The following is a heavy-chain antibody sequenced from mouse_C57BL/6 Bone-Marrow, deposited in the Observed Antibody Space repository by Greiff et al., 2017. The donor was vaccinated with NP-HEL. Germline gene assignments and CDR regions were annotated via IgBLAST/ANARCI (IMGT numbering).Heavy chain of an antibody. CDR2: INPSNGGT. V-gene: IGHV1-53*01. CDR1: GYTFTSYW. Sequence: VQLKQPGTELVKPGASVKLSCKASGYTFTSYWMHWVKQRPGQGLEWIGNINPSNGGTNYNEKFKSKATLTVDKSSSTAYMQLSSLTSEDSAVYYCARLGYYGTAMDYWGQGTSVTVSS. CDR3: ARLGYYGTAMDY. J-gene: IGHJ4*01. D-gene: IGHD1-1*01.